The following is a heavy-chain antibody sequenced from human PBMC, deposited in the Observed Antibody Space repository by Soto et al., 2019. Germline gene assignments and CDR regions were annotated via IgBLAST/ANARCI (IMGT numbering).Heavy chain of an antibody. CDR2: IIPIFGTA. Sequence: SVKVSCKASGGTFSSYAISWVRQAPGQGLEWMGGIIPIFGTANYAQKFQGRVTITADESTSTAYMELSSLRSEDTAVYYCARDQEESVRAYDSSGYYVLMSYYWGQGTLVTVSS. V-gene: IGHV1-69*13. J-gene: IGHJ4*02. CDR1: GGTFSSYA. D-gene: IGHD3-22*01. CDR3: ARDQEESVRAYDSSGYYVLMSYY.